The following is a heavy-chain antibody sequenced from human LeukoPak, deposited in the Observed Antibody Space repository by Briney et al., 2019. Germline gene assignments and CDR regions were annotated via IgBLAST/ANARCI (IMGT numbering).Heavy chain of an antibody. D-gene: IGHD5-12*01. CDR3: ARDRRVSGYDFGPHLY. CDR2: INPNSGGT. Sequence: GASVKVSCKASVYTFTGYYMHWVRPAPGQGLEWMGWINPNSGGTNYAQKFQGGVTMTRDTSISTAYMELSRLRSDDTAVYYCARDRRVSGYDFGPHLYWGQGTLVTVSS. CDR1: VYTFTGYY. V-gene: IGHV1-2*02. J-gene: IGHJ4*02.